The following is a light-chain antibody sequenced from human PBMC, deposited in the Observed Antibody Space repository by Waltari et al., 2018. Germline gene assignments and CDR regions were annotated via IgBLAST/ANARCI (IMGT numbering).Light chain of an antibody. CDR1: NSDVGSYNF. CDR3: SSYTTSRTYV. Sequence: QSALTQPASVSGSPGQSIPISCTGTNSDVGSYNFVSLFQQHPGEPPKLMIYEVTNRPSGVSNRFSGSKSGNTASLIISGLQGEDEADYYCSSYTTSRTYVFGTGTKVTVL. V-gene: IGLV2-14*01. CDR2: EVT. J-gene: IGLJ1*01.